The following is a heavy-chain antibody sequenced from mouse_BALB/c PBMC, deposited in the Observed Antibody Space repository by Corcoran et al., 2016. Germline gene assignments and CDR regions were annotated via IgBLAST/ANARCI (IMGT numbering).Heavy chain of an antibody. CDR2: ILPGIGRT. J-gene: IGHJ4*01. CDR1: GYTFSSYW. V-gene: IGHV1-9*01. Sequence: QVQLQQSGAELMKPGASVKISCNASGYTFSSYWLDLVKQRPGHGLEWIGEILPGIGRTNYNEKFKGKATFTADTSSTTAYMQLSSLTSEDSAVDYCAREGGNRYEAMDYWGQGTSVTVS. CDR3: AREGGNRYEAMDY. D-gene: IGHD2-14*01.